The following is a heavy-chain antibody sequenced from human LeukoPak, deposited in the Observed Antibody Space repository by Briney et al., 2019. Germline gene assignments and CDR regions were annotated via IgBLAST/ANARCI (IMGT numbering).Heavy chain of an antibody. V-gene: IGHV4-30-4*01. CDR1: GGSISSGDYY. J-gene: IGHJ6*02. CDR2: TFYSGST. CDR3: ARPLFEYYDILTGYYDGYYYGMDV. D-gene: IGHD3-9*01. Sequence: TTSETLSLTCTVSGGSISSGDYYWSWIRQPPGKGLEWIGYTFYSGSTLYNPSLKSRLTISVDTSKNRFSLRLSSVTAADTAVYYCARPLFEYYDILTGYYDGYYYGMDVWGQGTTVTVSS.